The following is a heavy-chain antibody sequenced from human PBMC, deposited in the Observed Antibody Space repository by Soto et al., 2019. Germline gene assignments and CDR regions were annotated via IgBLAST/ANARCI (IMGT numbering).Heavy chain of an antibody. J-gene: IGHJ4*02. Sequence: GGXLILSFSTSVFTFSSYEMNWVRQAPGKGLEWVSYISSSGSTIYYADSVKGRFTISRDNAKNSLYLQMNSLRAEDTAVYYCATVWFGELLRFDYWGQGTLVTVYS. V-gene: IGHV3-48*03. CDR3: ATVWFGELLRFDY. CDR1: VFTFSSYE. D-gene: IGHD3-10*01. CDR2: ISSSGSTI.